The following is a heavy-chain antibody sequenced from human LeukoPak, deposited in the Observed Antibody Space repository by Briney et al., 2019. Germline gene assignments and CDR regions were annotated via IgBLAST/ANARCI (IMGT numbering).Heavy chain of an antibody. Sequence: SETLSLICAVYGGSFSGYYWSWIRQPPGKGLEWIGEINHSGSTNYNPSLKSRVTISVDTSKNQFSLKLSSVTAADTAVYYCARREQLWLRRYFDYWGQGTLVTVSS. CDR1: GGSFSGYY. CDR3: ARREQLWLRRYFDY. J-gene: IGHJ4*02. CDR2: INHSGST. D-gene: IGHD5-18*01. V-gene: IGHV4-34*01.